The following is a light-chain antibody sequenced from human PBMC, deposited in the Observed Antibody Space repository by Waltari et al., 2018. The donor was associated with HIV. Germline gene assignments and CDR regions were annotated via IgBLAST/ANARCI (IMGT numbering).Light chain of an antibody. CDR2: DNN. CDR1: TSIIGNNF. Sequence: QSVLTQPPSVSAAPGQKVTISCSGSTSIIGNNFVSWYQQFPGTAPKLLISDNNKRPSGSPDRFSGSRSGTSATLGITGLQTGDEAEYYCGTWDNSLSAWVFGGGTKVTVL. J-gene: IGLJ3*02. CDR3: GTWDNSLSAWV. V-gene: IGLV1-51*01.